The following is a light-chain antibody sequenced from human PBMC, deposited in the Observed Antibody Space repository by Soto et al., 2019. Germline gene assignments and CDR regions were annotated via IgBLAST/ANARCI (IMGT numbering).Light chain of an antibody. V-gene: IGKV1-9*01. Sequence: DIQLTQSPSFLSASLGERVTITCRASQGIRSYLAWYQQKPGKAPKLLIYPASTLQSGVPSRFSGSGSGTEFTLTISSLQPEDFATYYCQQLNSYRFTFGPGTKVEIK. J-gene: IGKJ3*01. CDR2: PAS. CDR3: QQLNSYRFT. CDR1: QGIRSY.